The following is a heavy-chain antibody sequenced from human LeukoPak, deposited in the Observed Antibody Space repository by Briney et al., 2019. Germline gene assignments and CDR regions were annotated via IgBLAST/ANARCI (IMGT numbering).Heavy chain of an antibody. V-gene: IGHV1-46*01. CDR1: GYTFTSYY. J-gene: IGHJ6*03. CDR2: INPSGGST. CDR3: ARSPGPVGIGYYYYYYMDV. Sequence: GASVKVSCKASGYTFTSYYMHWVRQAPGQGLEWMGIINPSGGSTSYAQKFQGRVTITTDESTSTAYMELSSLRSEDTAVYYCARSPGPVGIGYYYYYYMDVWGKGTTVTVSS.